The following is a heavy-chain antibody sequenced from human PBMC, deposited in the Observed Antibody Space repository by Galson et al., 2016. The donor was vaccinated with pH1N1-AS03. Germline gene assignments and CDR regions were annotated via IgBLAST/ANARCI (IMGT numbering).Heavy chain of an antibody. CDR1: GYVFGSYR. CDR3: ARQTMVHYFDY. J-gene: IGHJ4*02. D-gene: IGHD3-10*01. CDR2: ISVYNGNT. Sequence: VKVSCKASGYVFGSYRISWVRQAPGQGLEWMGWISVYNGNTNHAQNLQGRVTMSTDTSTTTAYMELRSLTSDETAVYYCARQTMVHYFDYWGQGTLVTVSS. V-gene: IGHV1-18*01.